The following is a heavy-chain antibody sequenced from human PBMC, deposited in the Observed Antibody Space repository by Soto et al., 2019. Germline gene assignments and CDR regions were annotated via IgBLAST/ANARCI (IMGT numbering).Heavy chain of an antibody. Sequence: ASVKVSCKASGYTFTSYAMHWVRQAPGQRLEWMGWINAGNGNTKYSQKFQGRVTITRDTSASTAYMELSSLRSEDTAVYYCARGERDIVLMVYAIPPRHYYYGMDVWGQGTTVTRLL. J-gene: IGHJ6*02. CDR3: ARGERDIVLMVYAIPPRHYYYGMDV. CDR2: INAGNGNT. D-gene: IGHD2-8*01. V-gene: IGHV1-3*01. CDR1: GYTFTSYA.